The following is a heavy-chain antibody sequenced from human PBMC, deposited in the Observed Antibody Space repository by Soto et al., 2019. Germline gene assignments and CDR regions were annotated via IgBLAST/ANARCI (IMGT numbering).Heavy chain of an antibody. V-gene: IGHV4-30-4*02. CDR1: GDSIRSGNHY. Sequence: SETLSLTCTVSGDSIRSGNHYWSWIRQPPGKGLEWIGYMYYGGSTNYNPSLKSRVTISVDTSKMQVSLKLSSVTAADTAVYFCARGTPSPLIVRSSRGPWFDPWGQGTLVTVSS. CDR3: ARGTPSPLIVRSSRGPWFDP. J-gene: IGHJ5*02. CDR2: MYYGGST. D-gene: IGHD2-15*01.